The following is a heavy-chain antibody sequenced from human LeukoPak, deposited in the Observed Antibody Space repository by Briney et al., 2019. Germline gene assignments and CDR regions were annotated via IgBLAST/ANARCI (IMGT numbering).Heavy chain of an antibody. CDR1: RYTYTSFF. CDR3: TRGSSGRRDN. V-gene: IGHV1-8*01. D-gene: IGHD6-19*01. Sequence: GGLVKVSCKASRYTYTSFFFKWVRQANAQGLEFVGVRNPNSGNTGYGQSFQGRITMTRDISIGAAYMELSNLTSEDTAIYYCTRGSSGRRDNWGQGTLVTVSA. J-gene: IGHJ4*02. CDR2: RNPNSGNT.